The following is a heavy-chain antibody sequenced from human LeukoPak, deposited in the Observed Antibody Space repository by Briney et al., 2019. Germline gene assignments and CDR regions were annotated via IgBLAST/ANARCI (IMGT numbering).Heavy chain of an antibody. Sequence: RSETLSLTCTVSGGSISSYYWSWIRQPPGKGLEWSGYIYYSGSTNYSPSLKSRVTISVDTSKNQFSLKLSSVPAADTAVYYCARSEYSYGADAFDIWGQGTMVTVSS. CDR1: GGSISSYY. V-gene: IGHV4-59*01. D-gene: IGHD5-18*01. J-gene: IGHJ3*02. CDR2: IYYSGST. CDR3: ARSEYSYGADAFDI.